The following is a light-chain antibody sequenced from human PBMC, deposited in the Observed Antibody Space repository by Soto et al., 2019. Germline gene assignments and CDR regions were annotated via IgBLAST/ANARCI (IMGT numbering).Light chain of an antibody. V-gene: IGKV1-5*01. CDR3: QQYDYSRT. Sequence: IHMTHSPSTLSASLGDIVTITCRASQNISTSLAWYQHKPGKAPKLLMFDVSNLESGVPSRFSGSGSGTEFTLTISSLHSDDFATYYCQQYDYSRTFGQGTKVDIK. CDR1: QNISTS. J-gene: IGKJ1*01. CDR2: DVS.